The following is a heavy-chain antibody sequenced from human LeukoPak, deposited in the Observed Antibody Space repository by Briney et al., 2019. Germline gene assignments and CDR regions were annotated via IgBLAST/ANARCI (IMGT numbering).Heavy chain of an antibody. J-gene: IGHJ5*02. V-gene: IGHV4-31*03. D-gene: IGHD3-22*01. CDR3: ARDRRMILGSGFGP. CDR2: IYYSGST. Sequence: PSETLSLTCTVSGGSISSGGYYWSWIRQHPGKGLEWIGYIYYSGSTYYNPSLKSRVTISVDTSKNQFSLKLSSVTAADTAVYYCARDRRMILGSGFGPWGQGTLVTGSS. CDR1: GGSISSGGYY.